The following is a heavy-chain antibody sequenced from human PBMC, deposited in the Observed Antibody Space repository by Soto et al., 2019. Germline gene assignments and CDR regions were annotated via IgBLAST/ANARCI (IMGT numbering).Heavy chain of an antibody. CDR3: ARVLGGYCSGGSCVPLGY. Sequence: ASVNVSCKASGYTFTGYYMHWVRQAPGQGLEWMGWINPNSGGTNYAQKFQGWVTMTRDTSISTAYMELSRLRSDDTAVYYCARVLGGYCSGGSCVPLGYWGQGTLVTVSS. CDR1: GYTFTGYY. CDR2: INPNSGGT. D-gene: IGHD2-15*01. V-gene: IGHV1-2*04. J-gene: IGHJ4*02.